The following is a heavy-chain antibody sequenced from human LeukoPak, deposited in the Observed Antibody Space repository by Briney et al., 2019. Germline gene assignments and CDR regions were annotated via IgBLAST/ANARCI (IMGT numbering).Heavy chain of an antibody. J-gene: IGHJ3*02. CDR2: IRYDESEK. D-gene: IGHD5-18*01. V-gene: IGHV3-30*02. CDR3: ARARIEVWDDAVDI. CDR1: GFTFSSYG. Sequence: GGSLRLSCAASGFTFSSYGMHWVRQAPGKGLEWVAFIRYDESEKHYADSAKGRFTISRDISKSTLYLQMNSLRAEDTAVYYCARARIEVWDDAVDIWGQGTMVTVSS.